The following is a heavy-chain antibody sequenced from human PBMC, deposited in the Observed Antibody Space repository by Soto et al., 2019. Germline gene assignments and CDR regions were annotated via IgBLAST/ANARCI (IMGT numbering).Heavy chain of an antibody. CDR3: AKSYSNSWPNDWFDP. V-gene: IGHV3-23*01. D-gene: IGHD6-13*01. CDR1: GFTFSSYA. Sequence: EVQLLESGGGWLQPGGSLRLSCAASGFTFSSYAMNWVRQAPGKGLEWVSGITGSGAGSYYSDSVKGRFTISRDNSKNTRYLQMHSLRAEDTAVYYCAKSYSNSWPNDWFDPWRQGTLVTVSS. CDR2: ITGSGAGS. J-gene: IGHJ5*02.